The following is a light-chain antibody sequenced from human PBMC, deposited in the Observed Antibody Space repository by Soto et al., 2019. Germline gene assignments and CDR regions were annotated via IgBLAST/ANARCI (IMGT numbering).Light chain of an antibody. V-gene: IGKV3-20*01. CDR1: HPLTGSTY. CDR3: QQYGNSTLYS. Sequence: DIVLTQSPCTLSLSPGERAALSCPASHPLTGSTYLSWYQQKPGQAPRLLIYCASNRVAGMPDRFCGSGSEADFTLPISRLEPEDYAVYYCQQYGNSTLYSFGQGTKLEIK. J-gene: IGKJ2*03. CDR2: CAS.